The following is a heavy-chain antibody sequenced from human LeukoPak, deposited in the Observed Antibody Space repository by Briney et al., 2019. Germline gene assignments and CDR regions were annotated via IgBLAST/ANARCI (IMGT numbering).Heavy chain of an antibody. CDR1: GFTFSSYS. J-gene: IGHJ5*01. Sequence: GGSLRLSCAASGFTFSSYSMNWVRQAPGKGLEWVSSISSSSSHIYYADSVKGRFTISRDNAKNSLYLQMNSLRAEDTAVYYCARGTTVVKSWFDPWGQGTLVTVSS. D-gene: IGHD4-23*01. V-gene: IGHV3-21*01. CDR3: ARGTTVVKSWFDP. CDR2: ISSSSSHI.